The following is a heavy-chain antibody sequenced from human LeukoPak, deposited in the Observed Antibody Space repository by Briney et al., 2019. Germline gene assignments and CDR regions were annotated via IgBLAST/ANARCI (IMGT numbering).Heavy chain of an antibody. CDR2: TYPSDSDT. V-gene: IGHV5-51*01. CDR1: GYSFTSYW. J-gene: IGHJ4*02. CDR3: ARRLKISQGGTTDY. Sequence: GESLKISCKTSGYSFTSYWIGWVRQMPGKGLEWMGITYPSDSDTRYSPSFQGQVTISADRSITTAYLQWSSLKASDTAIYYCARRLKISQGGTTDYWGQGTLVTVSS. D-gene: IGHD1-1*01.